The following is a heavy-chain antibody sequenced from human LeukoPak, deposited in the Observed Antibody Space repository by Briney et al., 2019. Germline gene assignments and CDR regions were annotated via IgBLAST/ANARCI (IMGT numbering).Heavy chain of an antibody. J-gene: IGHJ5*02. CDR2: INPNSSGT. CDR3: ARARITMVRGVPGDWFDP. CDR1: GYTFTGYY. D-gene: IGHD3-10*01. V-gene: IGHV1-2*04. Sequence: ASVKVSCKASGYTFTGYYMHWVRQAPGQGLEWMGWINPNSSGTNYAQKFQGWVTMTRDTSISTAYMELSRLRSDDTAVYYCARARITMVRGVPGDWFDPWGQGTLVTVSS.